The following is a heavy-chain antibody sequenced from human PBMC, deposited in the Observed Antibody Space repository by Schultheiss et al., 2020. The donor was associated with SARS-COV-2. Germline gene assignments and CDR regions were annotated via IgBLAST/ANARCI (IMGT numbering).Heavy chain of an antibody. CDR2: ISAYNGNT. Sequence: ASVKVSCKASGYTFTGYYMHWVRQAPGQGLEWMGWISAYNGNTDYARKLQGRVTMTTDTSTSTAYMELRSLRSDDTAVYYCARGHCSSTNCYRVNWFDPWGQGTLVTVSS. D-gene: IGHD2-2*01. V-gene: IGHV1-18*04. J-gene: IGHJ5*02. CDR3: ARGHCSSTNCYRVNWFDP. CDR1: GYTFTGYY.